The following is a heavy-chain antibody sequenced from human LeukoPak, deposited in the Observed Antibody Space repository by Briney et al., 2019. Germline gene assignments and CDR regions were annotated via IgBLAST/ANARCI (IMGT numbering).Heavy chain of an antibody. CDR3: ARQARDGYDLAVGDAFDI. CDR1: GGSISSYY. V-gene: IGHV4-59*08. Sequence: SETLSLTCTVSGGSISSYYWSWIRQPPGKGLEWIGYIYYSGSTNYNPSLKSRVTISVDTSKNQFSLKLSSVTAADTAVYYCARQARDGYDLAVGDAFDIWGQGTMATVSS. D-gene: IGHD5-24*01. J-gene: IGHJ3*02. CDR2: IYYSGST.